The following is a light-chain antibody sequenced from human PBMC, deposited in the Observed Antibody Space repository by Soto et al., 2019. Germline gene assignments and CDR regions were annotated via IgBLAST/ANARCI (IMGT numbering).Light chain of an antibody. CDR3: SSYASSSIAYI. V-gene: IGLV2-14*01. CDR1: SSDVGGYNY. CDR2: EVS. J-gene: IGLJ1*01. Sequence: QSALTQPASVSGSPGQSITISCTGTSSDVGGYNYVSWYQQHPGKAPKLMIYEVSNRPSWVSNRFSGSKSGNTASLTISGLQAEYEEYYYCSSYASSSIAYIVGTGPKVTVL.